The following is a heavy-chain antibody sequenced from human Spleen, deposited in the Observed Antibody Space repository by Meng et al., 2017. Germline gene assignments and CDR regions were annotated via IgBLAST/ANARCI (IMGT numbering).Heavy chain of an antibody. Sequence: GESLKISCAASGFTFSSYAMSWVRQAPGKGLEWVAVISNDGSIKHYADSVKGRLTISRDNSKNTLYLQMNSLRAEDTAVYYCARDWKSYYYDSSAYFDAFDIWGQGTMVTVSS. J-gene: IGHJ3*02. D-gene: IGHD3-22*01. CDR3: ARDWKSYYYDSSAYFDAFDI. V-gene: IGHV3-30*07. CDR2: ISNDGSIK. CDR1: GFTFSSYA.